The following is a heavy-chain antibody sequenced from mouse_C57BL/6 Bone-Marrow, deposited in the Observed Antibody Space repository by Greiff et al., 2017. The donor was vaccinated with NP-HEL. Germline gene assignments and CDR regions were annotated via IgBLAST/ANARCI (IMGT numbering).Heavy chain of an antibody. J-gene: IGHJ1*03. V-gene: IGHV14-1*01. CDR1: GFNIKDYY. CDR2: IDPEDGDT. Sequence: VQLKESGAELVRPGASVKLSCTASGFNIKDYYMHWVKQRPEQGLEWIGRIDPEDGDTEYAPKFQGKATMPADTSSNTAYLQLSSLTSEDTAVYYCTTWGYYYGSSYWYFDVWGTGTTVTVTS. CDR3: TTWGYYYGSSYWYFDV. D-gene: IGHD1-1*01.